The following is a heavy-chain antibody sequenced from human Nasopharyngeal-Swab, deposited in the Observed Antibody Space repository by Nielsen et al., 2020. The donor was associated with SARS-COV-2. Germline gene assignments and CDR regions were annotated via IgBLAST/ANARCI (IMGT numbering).Heavy chain of an antibody. J-gene: IGHJ5*02. CDR1: GGSISSGGYY. CDR3: ARGPPGYSYGDNWFDP. Sequence: SETLSLTCTVSGGSISSGGYYWSWIRQPTGKGLEWIGEINHSGSTNYNPSLKSRVTISVDTSKNQFSLKLSSVTAADTAVYYCARGPPGYSYGDNWFDPWGQGTLVTVSS. D-gene: IGHD5-18*01. V-gene: IGHV4-39*07. CDR2: INHSGST.